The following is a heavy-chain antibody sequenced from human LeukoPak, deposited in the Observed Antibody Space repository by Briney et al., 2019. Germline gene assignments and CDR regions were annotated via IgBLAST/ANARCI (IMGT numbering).Heavy chain of an antibody. CDR2: ISNDGGGT. CDR3: ARDQGEDYGDYMPPAFDI. V-gene: IGHV3-23*01. D-gene: IGHD4-17*01. CDR1: GFIFNNYG. J-gene: IGHJ3*02. Sequence: GGSLRLSCAASGFIFNNYGLIWVRQAPGKGLEWVSAISNDGGGTNYADFVKGRFTTSRDNAKNSLYLQMNSLRAEDTAVYYCARDQGEDYGDYMPPAFDIWGQGTMVTVSS.